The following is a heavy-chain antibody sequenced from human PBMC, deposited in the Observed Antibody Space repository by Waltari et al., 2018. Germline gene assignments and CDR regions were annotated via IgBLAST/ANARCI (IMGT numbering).Heavy chain of an antibody. Sequence: QVQLVQSGAEVKKPGASVKVSCKASGYTFTSYDINWVRQATGQGLEWMGWMKPNSGNTGYEQKFQGRVTITRNTSISTAYMELSSLRSEDTAVYYCARVGVPAALYYYYYYMDVWGKGTTVTISS. J-gene: IGHJ6*03. CDR1: GYTFTSYD. V-gene: IGHV1-8*03. D-gene: IGHD2-2*01. CDR3: ARVGVPAALYYYYYYMDV. CDR2: MKPNSGNT.